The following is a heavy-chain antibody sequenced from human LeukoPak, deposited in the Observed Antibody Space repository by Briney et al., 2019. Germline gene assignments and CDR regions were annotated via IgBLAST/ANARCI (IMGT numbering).Heavy chain of an antibody. CDR3: ARDRGYSYAKKSSEYYYMDV. Sequence: ASVKVSCKAFGYTFTGYYMHWVRQAPGQGLEWMGGIIPIFGTANYAQKLQGRVTITADESTSTVYMELSSLRSEDTAVYYCARDRGYSYAKKSSEYYYMDVWGKGTTVTISS. J-gene: IGHJ6*03. CDR1: GYTFTGYY. D-gene: IGHD5-18*01. V-gene: IGHV1-69*13. CDR2: IIPIFGTA.